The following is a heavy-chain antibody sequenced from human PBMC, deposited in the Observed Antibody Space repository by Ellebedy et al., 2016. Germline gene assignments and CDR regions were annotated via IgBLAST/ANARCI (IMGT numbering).Heavy chain of an antibody. J-gene: IGHJ4*02. CDR2: ISGSGGST. D-gene: IGHD3-10*01. CDR3: AKVMGWYYGSGSYYQY. CDR1: GFTFSSYA. V-gene: IGHV3-23*01. Sequence: GGSLRLSXAASGFTFSSYAMSWVRQAPGKGLEWVSAISGSGGSTYYADSVKGRFTISRDNSRNTLYLQMNSLRAEDTAVYYCAKVMGWYYGSGSYYQYWGQGTLVTVSS.